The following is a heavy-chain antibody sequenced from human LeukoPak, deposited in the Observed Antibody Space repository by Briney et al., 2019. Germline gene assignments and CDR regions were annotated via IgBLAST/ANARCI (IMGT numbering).Heavy chain of an antibody. Sequence: PGWSLRLSCAVSGFTFSNYNMIWVRQAPGKGWEWVSSVCSSSSNAFYAASVKGRFIISRDNAKNSLCLLRYTLRAEDTAVYYCARHYSSGWYGMDVGGQGTTVTVSS. CDR2: VCSSSSNA. V-gene: IGHV3-21*01. CDR3: ARHYSSGWYGMDV. J-gene: IGHJ6*02. CDR1: GFTFSNYN. D-gene: IGHD6-19*01.